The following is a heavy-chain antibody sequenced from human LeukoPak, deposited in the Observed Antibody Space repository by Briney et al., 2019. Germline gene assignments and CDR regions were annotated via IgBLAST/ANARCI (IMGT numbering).Heavy chain of an antibody. V-gene: IGHV3-23*01. Sequence: GGSLRLSCGASGFTFTTYAMHWVRQAPGKGLEWVSAISGSGGSTYYADSVKGRFTISRDNSKNTLYLQMNSLRAEDTAVYYCAKDPSITIFGVVTTYYFDYWGQGTLVTVSS. D-gene: IGHD3-3*01. CDR3: AKDPSITIFGVVTTYYFDY. CDR2: ISGSGGST. CDR1: GFTFTTYA. J-gene: IGHJ4*02.